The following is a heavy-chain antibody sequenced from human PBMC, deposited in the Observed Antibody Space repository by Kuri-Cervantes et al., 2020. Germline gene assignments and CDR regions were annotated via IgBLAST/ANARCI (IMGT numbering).Heavy chain of an antibody. CDR2: ISSTSSYI. Sequence: GGSLRLCCAASGFTFSSYSMNWVRQAPGKGLEWVSYISSTSSYIYYTDSVKGRFTISRDNAKNSVFLQMNSLRAEDTAVYYCARDLSAEYSYSNWFDLWGQGTLVTVSS. CDR1: GFTFSSYS. D-gene: IGHD5-18*01. V-gene: IGHV3-21*05. J-gene: IGHJ5*02. CDR3: ARDLSAEYSYSNWFDL.